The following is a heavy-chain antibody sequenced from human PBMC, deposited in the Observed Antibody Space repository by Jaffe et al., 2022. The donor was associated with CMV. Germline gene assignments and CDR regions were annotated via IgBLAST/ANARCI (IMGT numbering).Heavy chain of an antibody. D-gene: IGHD6-13*01. CDR3: ARGSSWYRYFDY. V-gene: IGHV4-39*01. Sequence: QLQLQESGPGLVKPSETLSLTCTVSGGSISSSSYYWGWIRQPPGKGLEWIGSIYYSGSTYYNPSLKSRVTISVDTSKNQFSLKLSSVTAADTAVYYCARGSSWYRYFDYWGQGTLVTVSS. CDR2: IYYSGST. J-gene: IGHJ4*02. CDR1: GGSISSSSYY.